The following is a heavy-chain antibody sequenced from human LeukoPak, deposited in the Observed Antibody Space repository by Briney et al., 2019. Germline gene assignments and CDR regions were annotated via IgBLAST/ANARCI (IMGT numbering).Heavy chain of an antibody. J-gene: IGHJ6*03. CDR3: AKGYCSSTSCYPYYMDV. D-gene: IGHD2-2*01. V-gene: IGHV3-11*04. Sequence: PGGSLRLSCAASGFTFSDYYMSWIRQAPGKGLEWVSYISSSGSTIYYADSVKGRFTISRDNSKNTLYLQMNGLRAEDTAVYYCAKGYCSSTSCYPYYMDVWGKGTTVTVSS. CDR1: GFTFSDYY. CDR2: ISSSGSTI.